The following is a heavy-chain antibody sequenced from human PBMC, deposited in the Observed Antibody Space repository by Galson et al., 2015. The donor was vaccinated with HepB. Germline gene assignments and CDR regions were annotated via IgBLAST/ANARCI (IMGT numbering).Heavy chain of an antibody. Sequence: QSGAEVKKPGESLRISCKGSGSSFTSYWISWVRQMPGKGLEWMGRIDPSDSYTNYSPSFQGHVTISADKSISTAYLQWSSLKASDIAMYYCARLTITEYSSGWNTVDYWGQGTLVTVSS. CDR1: GSSFTSYW. CDR3: ARLTITEYSSGWNTVDY. D-gene: IGHD6-19*01. V-gene: IGHV5-10-1*01. CDR2: IDPSDSYT. J-gene: IGHJ4*02.